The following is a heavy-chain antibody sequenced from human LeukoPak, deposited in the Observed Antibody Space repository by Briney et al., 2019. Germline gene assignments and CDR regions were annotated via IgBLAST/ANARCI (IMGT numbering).Heavy chain of an antibody. V-gene: IGHV3-21*01. CDR3: ARDLLLWFGELSGDSDY. Sequence: PGRSLRLSCAASGFTFSRYRLNWVRQAPGKGLEWVSSISSSGTYIFYADSVKGRFTISRDNAKNSLYLQMNSLRAEDTAVYYCARDLLLWFGELSGDSDYWGQGTLVTVSS. D-gene: IGHD3-10*01. J-gene: IGHJ4*02. CDR2: ISSSGTYI. CDR1: GFTFSRYR.